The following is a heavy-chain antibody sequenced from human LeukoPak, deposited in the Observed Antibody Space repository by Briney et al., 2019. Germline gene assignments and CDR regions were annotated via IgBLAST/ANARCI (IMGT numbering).Heavy chain of an antibody. J-gene: IGHJ3*02. Sequence: GGSLRLSCAASGFTFSYNYMSWIRQAPGKGLEWVSYISSSGSTIYYADSVKGRFTISRDNAKNSLYLQMNSLRAEDTAVYYCARDKGGYYYGLGAFDIWGQGTMVTVSS. CDR2: ISSSGSTI. D-gene: IGHD3-22*01. CDR3: ARDKGGYYYGLGAFDI. CDR1: GFTFSYNY. V-gene: IGHV3-11*01.